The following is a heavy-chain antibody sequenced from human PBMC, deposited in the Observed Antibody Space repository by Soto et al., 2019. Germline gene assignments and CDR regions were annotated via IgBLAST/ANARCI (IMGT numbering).Heavy chain of an antibody. Sequence: QVQLVESGGGVVQPGRSQRLSCAASGFTFSSYAMHWVRQAPGKGLEWVAVISDDRNNKDYADSVKGRFTISRDNSKNTLYLQMNSLRAEDTAVYYCARDPDSNGWYRFDYWGQGTLITVSS. CDR3: ARDPDSNGWYRFDY. CDR2: ISDDRNNK. CDR1: GFTFSSYA. D-gene: IGHD6-19*01. V-gene: IGHV3-30-3*01. J-gene: IGHJ4*02.